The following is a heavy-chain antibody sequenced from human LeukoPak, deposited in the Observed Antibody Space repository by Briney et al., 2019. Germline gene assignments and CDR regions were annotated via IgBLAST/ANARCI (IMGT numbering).Heavy chain of an antibody. V-gene: IGHV3-66*04. D-gene: IGHD3-10*01. CDR2: ICISAIT. J-gene: IGHJ4*02. CDR1: GFTFSNAW. Sequence: GGSLRLSCAASGFTFSNAWMNWVRQSPGKGLEWVSLICISAITKYADSVQGRFTVSRDNSKNTLYLQMNSLRAEDTAVYYCAKRSPPYWGQGALVTVSS. CDR3: AKRSPPY.